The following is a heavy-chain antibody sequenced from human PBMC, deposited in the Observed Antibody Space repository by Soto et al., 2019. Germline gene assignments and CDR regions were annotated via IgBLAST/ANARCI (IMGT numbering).Heavy chain of an antibody. J-gene: IGHJ4*02. CDR3: ARAQGGFDY. CDR1: GFTFSSYA. CDR2: SRGGGSST. V-gene: IGHV3-23*01. Sequence: EVQLLESGGGLVQPGGSLRLSCEASGFTFSSYAMNWVRQAPGKGLEWVSASRGGGSSTYYADSVKGRFTISRDNSNNTLHLQMDSLRAEDTAVYYCARAQGGFDYWGQGTLVTVSS. D-gene: IGHD3-16*01.